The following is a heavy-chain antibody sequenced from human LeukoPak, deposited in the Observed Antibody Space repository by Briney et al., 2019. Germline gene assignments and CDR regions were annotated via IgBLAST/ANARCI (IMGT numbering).Heavy chain of an antibody. CDR3: ARQGGIAVAGTNYFDY. D-gene: IGHD6-19*01. V-gene: IGHV5-51*01. J-gene: IGHJ4*02. Sequence: GESLQISCKGSGYSFTSYWIGWVRPMPGKGLEWMGIIYPGDSDTRYSPSFQGQVTISADKSISTAYLQWSSLKASDTAMYYCARQGGIAVAGTNYFDYWGQGTLVTVSS. CDR1: GYSFTSYW. CDR2: IYPGDSDT.